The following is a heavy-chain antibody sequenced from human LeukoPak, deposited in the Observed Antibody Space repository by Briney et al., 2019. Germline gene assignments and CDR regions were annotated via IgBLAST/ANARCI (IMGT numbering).Heavy chain of an antibody. CDR3: AKDGSSDEQYGVPDY. CDR1: GFTFSSYG. V-gene: IGHV3-30*18. D-gene: IGHD4-17*01. Sequence: PGGSLRLSCAASGFTFSSYGMHWVRQATGKGLEWVAVISYDGSNKYYADSVKGRFTISRDNSKNTLYLQMNSLRAEDTAVYYCAKDGSSDEQYGVPDYWGQGTLVTVSS. CDR2: ISYDGSNK. J-gene: IGHJ4*02.